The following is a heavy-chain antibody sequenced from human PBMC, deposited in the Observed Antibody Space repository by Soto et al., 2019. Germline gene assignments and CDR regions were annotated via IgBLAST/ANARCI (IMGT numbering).Heavy chain of an antibody. Sequence: GGSLRLSCAASGFTFSSYSMNWVRQAPGKGLEWVSSISSSSSYIYYADSVKGRFTISRDNAKNSLYLQMNSLRAEDTAVYYCARDFRNGGPDAFDIWGQGTMVTVSS. CDR2: ISSSSSYI. CDR1: GFTFSSYS. CDR3: ARDFRNGGPDAFDI. J-gene: IGHJ3*02. D-gene: IGHD2-8*01. V-gene: IGHV3-21*01.